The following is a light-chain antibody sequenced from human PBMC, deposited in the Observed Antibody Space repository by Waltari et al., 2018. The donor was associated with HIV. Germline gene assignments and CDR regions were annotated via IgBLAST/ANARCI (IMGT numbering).Light chain of an antibody. CDR1: QDISNF. J-gene: IGKJ1*01. CDR2: GAS. Sequence: AFQMTQSPSSFSASTGDRVTITCRASQDISNFLAWYQQKPGKAPHLLIYGASTLQNGVPSRFSGSGSGTNFTLTISCLQSEDFAIYFCQQYYSYPTFGQGTKVEVK. V-gene: IGKV1-8*01. CDR3: QQYYSYPT.